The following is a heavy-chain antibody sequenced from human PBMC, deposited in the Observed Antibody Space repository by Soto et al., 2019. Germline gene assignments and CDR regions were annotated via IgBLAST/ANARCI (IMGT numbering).Heavy chain of an antibody. J-gene: IGHJ4*02. Sequence: GGSVRLSCAASGFTFSSYGMHWVRQAPGKGLEWVAVISYDGSNKYYADSVKGRFTISRDNSKNTLYLQMNSLRAEDTAVYYCAKGYYDSSGPTQYWGQGTLVTVSS. CDR2: ISYDGSNK. CDR1: GFTFSSYG. CDR3: AKGYYDSSGPTQY. V-gene: IGHV3-30*18. D-gene: IGHD3-22*01.